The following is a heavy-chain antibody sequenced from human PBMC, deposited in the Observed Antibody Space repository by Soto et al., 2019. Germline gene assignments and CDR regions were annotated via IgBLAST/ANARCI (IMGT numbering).Heavy chain of an antibody. CDR2: ISSDGSNK. D-gene: IGHD1-7*01. CDR1: GFTFSSYG. CDR3: AKGGDWNYRIDY. V-gene: IGHV3-30*18. Sequence: GGSLRLSCAASGFTFSSYGMHWVRQAPGKGLEWVAVISSDGSNKYYADSMKGRFTISRDNSKNTMYLQMNSLRAEDTAKYYCAKGGDWNYRIDYWGQGTLVTVSS. J-gene: IGHJ4*02.